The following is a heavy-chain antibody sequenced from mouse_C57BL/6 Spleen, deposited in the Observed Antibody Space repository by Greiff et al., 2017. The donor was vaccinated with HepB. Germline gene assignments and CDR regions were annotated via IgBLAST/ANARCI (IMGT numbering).Heavy chain of an antibody. CDR1: GFSLTSYA. CDR3: ARRGTTVKGYYAMDY. Sequence: VQLQQSGPGLVAPSQSLSITCTVSGFSLTSYAISWVRQPPGKGLEWLGVIWTGGGTNYNSALKSRLSISKDNSKSQVFLKMNSLQTDDTARYYCARRGTTVKGYYAMDYWGQGTSVTVSS. J-gene: IGHJ4*01. CDR2: IWTGGGT. V-gene: IGHV2-9-1*01. D-gene: IGHD1-1*01.